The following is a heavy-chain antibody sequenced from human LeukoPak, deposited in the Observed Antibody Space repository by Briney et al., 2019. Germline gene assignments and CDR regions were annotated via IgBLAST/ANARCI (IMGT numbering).Heavy chain of an antibody. D-gene: IGHD6-13*01. V-gene: IGHV4-39*01. J-gene: IGHJ4*02. CDR2: IYYSGST. Sequence: SETLSLTCTVSGGSISSGDYYWSWIRQPPGKGPEWIGSIYYSGSTYYNPSLKSRVTISVDTSKNQFSLKLSSVTAADTAVYYCARGGRAAGTFGYWGQGTLVTVSS. CDR3: ARGGRAAGTFGY. CDR1: GGSISSGDYY.